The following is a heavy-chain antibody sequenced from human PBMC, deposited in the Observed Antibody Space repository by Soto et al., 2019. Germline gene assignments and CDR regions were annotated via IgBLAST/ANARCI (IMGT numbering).Heavy chain of an antibody. Sequence: ESGGGVVQPGRSLRLSCAASGFTFSGYGIHWVRQAPGKGLEWVAVVWYDGNNKFYADSVKGRFTISRDNPKNTLYLQMNSLRAEDTAVYYCARGTVHFDYWGQGTLVTVSS. CDR1: GFTFSGYG. V-gene: IGHV3-33*01. D-gene: IGHD4-17*01. J-gene: IGHJ4*02. CDR2: VWYDGNNK. CDR3: ARGTVHFDY.